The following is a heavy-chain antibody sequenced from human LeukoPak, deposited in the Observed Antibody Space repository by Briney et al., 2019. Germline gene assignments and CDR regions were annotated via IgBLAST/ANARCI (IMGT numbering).Heavy chain of an antibody. CDR2: IYHSGST. V-gene: IGHV4-30-2*01. CDR1: GGSISSGGYY. J-gene: IGHJ4*02. Sequence: SETLSLTCTVSGGSISSGGYYWSWIRQPPGKGLEWIGYIYHSGSTYYNPSLKSRVTISVDRSKNQFSLKLSSVTAADTAVYYCARDLGYGGDSWGQGTLVTVSS. CDR3: ARDLGYGGDS. D-gene: IGHD4-23*01.